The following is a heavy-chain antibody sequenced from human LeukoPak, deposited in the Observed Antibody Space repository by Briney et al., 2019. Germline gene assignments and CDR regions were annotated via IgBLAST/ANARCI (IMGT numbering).Heavy chain of an antibody. CDR1: GYSISTGYY. V-gene: IGHV4-61*01. D-gene: IGHD3-10*01. J-gene: IGHJ4*02. CDR3: ARVPAYYYGSGSQQYYFDY. Sequence: SETLSLTCTVSGYSISTGYYWGWIRQPPGKGLEWIGYIYYSGSTNYNPSLKSRVTISVDTSRTQFSLKLSSVTAADTAVYYCARVPAYYYGSGSQQYYFDYWGQGTLVTVSS. CDR2: IYYSGST.